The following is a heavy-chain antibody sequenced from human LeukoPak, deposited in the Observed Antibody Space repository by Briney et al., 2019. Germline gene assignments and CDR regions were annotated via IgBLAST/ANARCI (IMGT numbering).Heavy chain of an antibody. CDR3: ARARGDFGSGSYISSPRTIRWFDP. V-gene: IGHV1-18*01. D-gene: IGHD3-10*01. Sequence: ASVKVSCKASGYTFTSYGISWVRQATGQGLEWMGWISAYNGNTNYAQKFQGRVTITRDTSASTAYMELSSLRSEDTAVYYCARARGDFGSGSYISSPRTIRWFDPWGQGTLVTVSS. CDR2: ISAYNGNT. J-gene: IGHJ5*02. CDR1: GYTFTSYG.